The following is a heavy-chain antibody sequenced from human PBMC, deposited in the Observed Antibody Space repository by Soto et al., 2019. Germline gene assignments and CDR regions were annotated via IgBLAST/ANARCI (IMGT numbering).Heavy chain of an antibody. D-gene: IGHD3-3*01. CDR2: IVPLFGTA. CDR3: ARDGDAGYSFWSGPLGGGRFDP. CDR1: GGTFGNTA. V-gene: IGHV1-69*05. Sequence: QVQLVQSGAEVKEPGSSVNVSCKTSGGTFGNTAVTWVRQVPGQGLEWIGGIVPLFGTANYARKFRGRVMIASDESKTTAFMVLSSLRSDDTAIYYCARDGDAGYSFWSGPLGGGRFDPWGQGTLVAVSS. J-gene: IGHJ5*02.